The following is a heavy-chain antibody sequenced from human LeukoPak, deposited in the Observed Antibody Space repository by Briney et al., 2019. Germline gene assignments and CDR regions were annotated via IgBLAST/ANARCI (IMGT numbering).Heavy chain of an antibody. J-gene: IGHJ3*02. V-gene: IGHV3-7*01. CDR1: GFTFSRFW. CDR2: IKQDGSEK. Sequence: GGSLRLSWVASGFTFSRFWMSWVRQAPGKGLEWVANIKQDGSEKNYVDSVKGRFTIPRDNAKNSLFLQMNSLRAEDTAVYYCAMGDTFDIWGQGTMVTVSS. CDR3: AMGDTFDI.